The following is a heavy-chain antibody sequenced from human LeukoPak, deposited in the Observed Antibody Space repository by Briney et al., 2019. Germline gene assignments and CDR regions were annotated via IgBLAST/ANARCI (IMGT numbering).Heavy chain of an antibody. CDR1: GFTVSSNY. V-gene: IGHV3-66*01. Sequence: GGSLRLSCAASGFTVSSNYMTWVRQAPGKGLEWVSIIYRGGGTYCADSVKGRFTISRDNSKNTLNLQMNSLRAEDTAVYYCASQSGPTSYYDTSDYYPDAFDIWGQGTMVTVSS. D-gene: IGHD3-22*01. CDR3: ASQSGPTSYYDTSDYYPDAFDI. J-gene: IGHJ3*02. CDR2: IYRGGGT.